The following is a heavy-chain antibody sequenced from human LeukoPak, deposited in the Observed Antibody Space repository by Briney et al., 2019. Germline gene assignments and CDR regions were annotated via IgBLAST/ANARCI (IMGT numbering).Heavy chain of an antibody. CDR1: GGSISSSSYY. Sequence: SETLSLTCTVSGGSISSSSYYWGWIRQPPGKGLEWIGSIYYSGSTYYNPSLKSRVTISVDTSKNQFSLKLSSVTAADTAVYYCARGSYYYDSSGYPLLGYFDYWGQGTLVTVSS. CDR2: IYYSGST. D-gene: IGHD3-22*01. J-gene: IGHJ4*02. V-gene: IGHV4-39*07. CDR3: ARGSYYYDSSGYPLLGYFDY.